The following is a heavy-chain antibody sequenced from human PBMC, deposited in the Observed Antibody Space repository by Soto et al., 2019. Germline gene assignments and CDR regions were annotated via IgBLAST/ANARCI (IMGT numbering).Heavy chain of an antibody. V-gene: IGHV3-66*01. D-gene: IGHD3-16*01. CDR3: ARDPWAADY. CDR2: IYSGGST. J-gene: IGHJ4*02. CDR1: GFSLSTKY. Sequence: PGGSLRLSCVASGFSLSTKYMSWVRQAPGKGLEWVSVIYSGGSTFYADSVRGRFTISRDNSKNTVNLQMNSLRAEDTAVYYCARDPWAADYWGQGTLVTVYS.